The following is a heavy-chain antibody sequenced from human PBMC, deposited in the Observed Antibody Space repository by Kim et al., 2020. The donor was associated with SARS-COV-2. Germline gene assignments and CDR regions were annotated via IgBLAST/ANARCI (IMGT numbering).Heavy chain of an antibody. CDR2: IIPIFGTV. V-gene: IGHV1-69*13. J-gene: IGHJ6*02. CDR3: ALRWGRYCSGGSCEPIGYYGMDV. D-gene: IGHD2-15*01. Sequence: SVKVSCKASGGTFSSYAISWVRQAPGQGLEWMGGIIPIFGTVNYAQKFQGRVTITADESTSTAYMELSSLRSEDTAVYYCALRWGRYCSGGSCEPIGYYGMDVWGQGTTVTVSS. CDR1: GGTFSSYA.